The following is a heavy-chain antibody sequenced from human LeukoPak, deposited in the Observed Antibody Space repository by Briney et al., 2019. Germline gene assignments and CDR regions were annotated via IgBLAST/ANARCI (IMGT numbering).Heavy chain of an antibody. Sequence: GGSLRLSCAASGFSFSSYAMTWARQAPVKGLEWVSAISGDGTRAYYADSVKGRFTISRDNSKNTLYLEMSSLRVEDTAIYYCAKWPEGAMDYFDYWGQGTLVTVSS. J-gene: IGHJ4*02. CDR3: AKWPEGAMDYFDY. V-gene: IGHV3-23*01. CDR1: GFSFSSYA. CDR2: ISGDGTRA. D-gene: IGHD3-16*01.